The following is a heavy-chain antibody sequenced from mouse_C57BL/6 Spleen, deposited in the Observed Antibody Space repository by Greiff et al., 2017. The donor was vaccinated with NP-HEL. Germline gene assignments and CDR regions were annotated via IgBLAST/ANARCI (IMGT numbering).Heavy chain of an antibody. V-gene: IGHV1-72*01. CDR2: IDPNSGGT. D-gene: IGHD1-1*01. Sequence: QVQLQQPGAELVKPGASVKLSCKASGYTFTSYWMHWVKQRPGRGLEWIGRIDPNSGGTKYNEKFKSKATLTVDEPSSTAYMQLSSLTSEDSAVYYCARSITTVVATGAMDYWGQGTSVTVSS. CDR1: GYTFTSYW. CDR3: ARSITTVVATGAMDY. J-gene: IGHJ4*01.